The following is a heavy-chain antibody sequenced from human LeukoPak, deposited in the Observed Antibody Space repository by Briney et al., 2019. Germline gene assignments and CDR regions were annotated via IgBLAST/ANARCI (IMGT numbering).Heavy chain of an antibody. Sequence: ASVKVSCKAFGHTFTDYYMPWVRQAPGQGLEWMGWIHPASGATKYAQIFQGRVTVTRDTSISTAYMELTRLRSDDTAVYYCASYASGYNWLKVWGQGTLVTVSS. CDR2: IHPASGAT. CDR3: ASYASGYNWLKV. V-gene: IGHV1-2*02. D-gene: IGHD2-2*01. J-gene: IGHJ5*02. CDR1: GHTFTDYY.